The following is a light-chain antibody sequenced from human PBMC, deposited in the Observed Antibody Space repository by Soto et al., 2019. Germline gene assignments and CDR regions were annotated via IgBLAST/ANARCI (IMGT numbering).Light chain of an antibody. J-gene: IGLJ2*01. V-gene: IGLV2-23*01. CDR2: EGS. Sequence: QSVLTQPASVSESPGQSITISCTGTSSDVGSYDLVSWYQQHPGTAPKLMIYEGSKRPSGVSYRFSGSKSGNTASLTISGLRAEDEADYYCCSYGGPTTVVFGGVTKLTVL. CDR3: CSYGGPTTVV. CDR1: SSDVGSYDL.